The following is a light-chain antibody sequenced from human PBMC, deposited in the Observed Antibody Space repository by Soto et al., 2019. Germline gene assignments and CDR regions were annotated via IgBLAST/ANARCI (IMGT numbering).Light chain of an antibody. Sequence: EIVMTQSPATVSVSPGERATLSCRASQSVSSNLAWYQQKPGQAPRLLIYGASTRATGIPARFSGSGSGTDFTLTISSLEPEDFAVYYCQQRSNWPRTFGPGTKVDIK. J-gene: IGKJ3*01. CDR1: QSVSSN. V-gene: IGKV3-15*01. CDR2: GAS. CDR3: QQRSNWPRT.